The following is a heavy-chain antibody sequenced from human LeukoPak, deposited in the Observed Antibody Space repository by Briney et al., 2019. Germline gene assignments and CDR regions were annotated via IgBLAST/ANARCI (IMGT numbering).Heavy chain of an antibody. CDR3: ARDRYYDILTGYQAIDAFDI. D-gene: IGHD3-9*01. CDR1: GYTFTGYY. Sequence: ASVKVSCKASGYTFTGYYMHRVRQAPGQGLEWMGWINPNSGGTNYAQKFQGRVTMTRDTSISTAYMELSRLRSDDTAVYYCARDRYYDILTGYQAIDAFDIRGQGTMVTVSS. J-gene: IGHJ3*02. V-gene: IGHV1-2*02. CDR2: INPNSGGT.